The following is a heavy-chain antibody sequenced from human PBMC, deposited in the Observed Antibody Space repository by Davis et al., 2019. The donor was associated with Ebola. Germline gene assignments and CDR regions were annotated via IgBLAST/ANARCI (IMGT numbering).Heavy chain of an antibody. Sequence: GGSLRLSCAASGFTVSSYYMSWVRQAPGKGLEWVSVIYSGGSTYYADSVKGRFTISRHNSKNTLYLQMNSLRAEDTAVYYCARYIPQVVITQADAFDIWGQGTMVTVSS. CDR2: IYSGGST. CDR1: GFTVSSYY. CDR3: ARYIPQVVITQADAFDI. J-gene: IGHJ3*02. D-gene: IGHD3-22*01. V-gene: IGHV3-53*04.